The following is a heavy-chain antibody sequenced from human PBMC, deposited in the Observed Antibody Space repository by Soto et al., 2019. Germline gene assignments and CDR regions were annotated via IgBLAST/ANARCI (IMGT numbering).Heavy chain of an antibody. CDR3: ARTMLTAAAAAFDS. CDR2: ISFDGRDK. J-gene: IGHJ4*02. V-gene: IGHV3-30*04. CDR1: GFTFSNYA. D-gene: IGHD2-15*01. Sequence: GGSLRLSCAASGFTFSNYAMHWVRQAPGKGLEWLAVISFDGRDKYHAESVKGRFTISRDNSKNMLYMQMNSLRPEDTAVYYCARTMLTAAAAAFDSWGQGTLVTVSS.